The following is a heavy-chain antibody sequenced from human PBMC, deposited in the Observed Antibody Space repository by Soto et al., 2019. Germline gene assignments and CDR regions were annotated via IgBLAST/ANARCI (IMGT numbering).Heavy chain of an antibody. CDR3: ARTGVFARELFG. D-gene: IGHD1-7*01. Sequence: ASVKVSCKASGYTFTAYYMHCLRQAPGQGLEWMGWINPNSGVTSYAQKFQDRVTMSRDTSISTAYMELDRVKSDETAVYYCARTGVFARELFGWRQGTLVSVSS. J-gene: IGHJ4*02. CDR2: INPNSGVT. V-gene: IGHV1-2*02. CDR1: GYTFTAYY.